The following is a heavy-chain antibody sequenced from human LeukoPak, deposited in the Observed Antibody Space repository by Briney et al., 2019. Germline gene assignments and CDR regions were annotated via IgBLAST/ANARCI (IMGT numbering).Heavy chain of an antibody. V-gene: IGHV3-48*03. D-gene: IGHD1-14*01. CDR1: GFTFSNYE. Sequence: GGSLRLSCAASGFTFSNYEMNWARQAPGKGLEWVAYISRSGSPVYYPESVKGRFSISRDNVRNSLYLQMNILRVEDTAVYYCAAKEGTRSDFDYWGQGILVTVSS. J-gene: IGHJ4*02. CDR3: AAKEGTRSDFDY. CDR2: ISRSGSPV.